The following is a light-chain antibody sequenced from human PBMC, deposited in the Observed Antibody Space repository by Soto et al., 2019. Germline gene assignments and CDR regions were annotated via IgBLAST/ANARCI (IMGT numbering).Light chain of an antibody. Sequence: IHMTQSPSSLSPSVGGRGTLACWASHSISRHLNWYQQKPGRAPRLLIYGSSNLQGGVPSRFSGSGSGTDFTLTISSLLPEDFATYYCQQGYSTPVTFGQGTKVDI. CDR2: GSS. CDR3: QQGYSTPVT. J-gene: IGKJ1*01. CDR1: HSISRH. V-gene: IGKV1-39*01.